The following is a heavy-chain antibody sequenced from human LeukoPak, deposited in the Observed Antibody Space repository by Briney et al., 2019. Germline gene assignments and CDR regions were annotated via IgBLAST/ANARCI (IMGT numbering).Heavy chain of an antibody. CDR1: GGSISSSSYY. V-gene: IGHV4-39*01. CDR3: ARAETEVPGGDC. J-gene: IGHJ4*02. CDR2: IYYSGST. D-gene: IGHD6-19*01. Sequence: SETLSLTCTVSGGSISSSSYYWGWIRQPPGKGLEWIGSIYYSGSTYYNPSLKSRVTISVDTSKNQFSLKLSSVTAADTAVYYCARAETEVPGGDCWGQGTLVTVSS.